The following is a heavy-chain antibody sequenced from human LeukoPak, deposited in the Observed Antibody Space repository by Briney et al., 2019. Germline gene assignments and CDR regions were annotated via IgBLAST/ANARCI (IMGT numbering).Heavy chain of an antibody. CDR2: INPNSGGT. J-gene: IGHJ3*02. D-gene: IGHD2-15*01. CDR1: GYTFTGYY. CDR3: VREGGNAFDI. Sequence: ASVKVSCKASGYTFTGYYMHWVRQDPRQGLEWMGWINPNSGGTNYAQKFQGRVTMTRDTSISTAYMELSRLRSDDTAVYYCVREGGNAFDIWGQGTMVTVSS. V-gene: IGHV1-2*02.